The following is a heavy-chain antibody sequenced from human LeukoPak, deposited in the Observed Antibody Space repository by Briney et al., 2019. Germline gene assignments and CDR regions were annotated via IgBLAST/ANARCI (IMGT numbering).Heavy chain of an antibody. V-gene: IGHV3-66*01. D-gene: IGHD1-26*01. CDR1: GFTVSNNY. CDR2: VYSGGGT. Sequence: GGSLRLACAASGFTVSNNYMSWVRQAPGKGLEWVSVVYSGGGTYYADSVKGRFTISRDNSKNTLYLQMNSLRAEDTAVYYCARDSGGSYYTDYWGQGTLVTVSS. CDR3: ARDSGGSYYTDY. J-gene: IGHJ4*02.